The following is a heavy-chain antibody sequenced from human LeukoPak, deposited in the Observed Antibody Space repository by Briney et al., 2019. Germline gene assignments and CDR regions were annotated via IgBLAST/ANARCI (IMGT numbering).Heavy chain of an antibody. CDR2: IYPGDSDT. J-gene: IGHJ6*03. V-gene: IGHV5-51*01. CDR1: GYSFTSYW. D-gene: IGHD6-19*01. CDR3: ARTVAGVVNYYYHYMDV. Sequence: GESLKISCKGSGYSFTSYWIGWVRQMPGKGLEWMGIIYPGDSDTRYSPSFQGQVTISADKSISTAYLQWSTPKASDTAMYYCARTVAGVVNYYYHYMDVWGKGTTVTVSS.